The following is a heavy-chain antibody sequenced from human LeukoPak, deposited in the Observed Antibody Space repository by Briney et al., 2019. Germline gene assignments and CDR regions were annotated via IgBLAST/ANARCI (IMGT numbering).Heavy chain of an antibody. CDR3: AKVKGGSYGELDY. V-gene: IGHV3-23*01. D-gene: IGHD1-26*01. CDR2: ISGSGGST. J-gene: IGHJ4*02. Sequence: GGSLRLSCAASGFTFSSYAMSWVRQAPGKGLEWVSAISGSGGSTYYADSVKGRFTISRDNSKNTLYLQMNSLRADDTAVYYCAKVKGGSYGELDYWGQGTLVTVSS. CDR1: GFTFSSYA.